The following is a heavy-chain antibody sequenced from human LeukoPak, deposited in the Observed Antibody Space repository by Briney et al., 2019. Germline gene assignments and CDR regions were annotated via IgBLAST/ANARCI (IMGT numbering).Heavy chain of an antibody. CDR2: IYSGGST. D-gene: IGHD6-19*01. CDR1: GFTVSSNF. V-gene: IGHV3-66*01. Sequence: GGSLRLSCAASGFTVSSNFMSWVRQAPGKGLEWVSVIYSGGSTYYADSVKGRFTISRDNSKNTLYLQMNSLRAEDTAVYYCAREGGATQWLVQGIDYWGQGTLVTVSS. J-gene: IGHJ4*02. CDR3: AREGGATQWLVQGIDY.